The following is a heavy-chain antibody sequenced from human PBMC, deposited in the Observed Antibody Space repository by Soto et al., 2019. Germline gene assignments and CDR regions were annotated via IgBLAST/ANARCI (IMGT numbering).Heavy chain of an antibody. V-gene: IGHV3-72*01. J-gene: IGHJ4*02. Sequence: SLRLSCEASGFIFSDDYMDWVRQAPGKGLEWVGRIRNKANSYTTDYAASVKGRFTVSRDDSKNSLYLQMNSLKTEDTAVYHCVRGSEPKREFDFWGQGILVTVSS. CDR1: GFIFSDDY. CDR3: VRGSEPKREFDF. CDR2: IRNKANSYTT.